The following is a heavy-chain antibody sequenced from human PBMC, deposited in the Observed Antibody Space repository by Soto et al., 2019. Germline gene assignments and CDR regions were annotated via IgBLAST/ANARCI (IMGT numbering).Heavy chain of an antibody. V-gene: IGHV1-69*13. D-gene: IGHD4-17*01. Sequence: RPSVKVSCKASGGTFSSYAISWVRQAPGQGLEWMGGIIPIFGTANYAQKFQGRVTITADESTSTAYMELSSLRSEDTAVYYCARGTPELYGDPYYYYYGMDVWGQGTTVTVSS. CDR3: ARGTPELYGDPYYYYYGMDV. CDR1: GGTFSSYA. J-gene: IGHJ6*02. CDR2: IIPIFGTA.